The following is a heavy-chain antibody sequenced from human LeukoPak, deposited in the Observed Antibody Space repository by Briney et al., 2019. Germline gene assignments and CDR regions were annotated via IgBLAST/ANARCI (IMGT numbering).Heavy chain of an antibody. V-gene: IGHV4-39*07. J-gene: IGHJ5*02. Sequence: SETLSLTCTVSGGSISNSSYYWGWIRQPPGKGLEWIGSVYYSGSTYYNPSLKSPVTISVDTSKNQFSLKLSSVTAADTAVYYCARASGTAARSNWFDPWGQGTLVTVSS. CDR3: ARASGTAARSNWFDP. D-gene: IGHD6-6*01. CDR1: GGSISNSSYY. CDR2: VYYSGST.